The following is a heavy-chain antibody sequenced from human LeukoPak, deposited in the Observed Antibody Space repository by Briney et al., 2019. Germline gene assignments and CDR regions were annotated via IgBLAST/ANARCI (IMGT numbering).Heavy chain of an antibody. V-gene: IGHV6-1*01. Sequence: SQTLSLTCAISGDTLSSNSATWNWVRQSPSRGLEWLGRTYYNSKWYNDYAVSVKGRVTINPDASKKQFSLQLNSVTPEDTAMYYCARGSGYPFDYWGQGTLVTVSS. J-gene: IGHJ4*02. CDR1: GDTLSSNSAT. CDR2: TYYNSKWYN. D-gene: IGHD3-3*01. CDR3: ARGSGYPFDY.